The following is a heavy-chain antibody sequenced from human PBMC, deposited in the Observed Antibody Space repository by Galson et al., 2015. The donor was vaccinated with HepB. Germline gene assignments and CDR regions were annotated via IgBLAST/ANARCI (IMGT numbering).Heavy chain of an antibody. V-gene: IGHV1-2*04. J-gene: IGHJ6*02. CDR1: GYTFTGYY. CDR3: ARDGRSGSYFYYGMDV. D-gene: IGHD3-10*01. CDR2: INPNSGGT. Sequence: SVKVSCKASGYTFTGYYMHWVRQAPGQGLEWMGWINPNSGGTNYAQKFQGWVTMTRDTSISTAYMELSRLRSDDTAVYYCARDGRSGSYFYYGMDVWGQGTTVTVSS.